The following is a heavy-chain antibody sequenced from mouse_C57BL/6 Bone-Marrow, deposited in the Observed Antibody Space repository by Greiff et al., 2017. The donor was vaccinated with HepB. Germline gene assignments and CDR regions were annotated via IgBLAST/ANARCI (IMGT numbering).Heavy chain of an antibody. V-gene: IGHV1-59*01. CDR3: ARGDYPYAMDY. CDR2: IDPSDSYT. D-gene: IGHD2-4*01. CDR1: GYTFTSYW. J-gene: IGHJ4*01. Sequence: QVQLQQPGAELVRPGTSVKLSCKASGYTFTSYWMHWVKQRPGQGLEWIGVIDPSDSYTNYNQKFKGKATLTADKSSSTAYMQLSSLTSEDSAVYFCARGDYPYAMDYWGQGTSVTVSS.